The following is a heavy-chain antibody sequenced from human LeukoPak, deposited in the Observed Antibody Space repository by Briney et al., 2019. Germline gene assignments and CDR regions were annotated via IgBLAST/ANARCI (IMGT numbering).Heavy chain of an antibody. V-gene: IGHV4-59*01. J-gene: IGHJ4*02. CDR3: ARFYDRSGPHFDY. CDR2: MHYSGST. CDR1: GASISSYY. Sequence: SETLSLTCTVSGASISSYYWSWIRQPPGKGLEWIGDMHYSGSTNYNPSLKSRVTISVDTSKNQFSLKLSSVTAADTAVYYCARFYDRSGPHFDYWGQGTLITVSS. D-gene: IGHD3-22*01.